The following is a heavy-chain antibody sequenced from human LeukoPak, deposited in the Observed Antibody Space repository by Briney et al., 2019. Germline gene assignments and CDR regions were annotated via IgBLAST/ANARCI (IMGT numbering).Heavy chain of an antibody. CDR1: GGSFSDYY. V-gene: IGHV4-34*01. D-gene: IGHD4-23*01. CDR3: ARAYGGRFDY. CDR2: INHSGST. Sequence: SETLSLTCAVYGGSFSDYYWSWIRQPPGKGLEWIGEINHSGSTNYNPSLKSRVTISVDTSKNQFSLKLSSVTAADTALYYCARAYGGRFDYWGHGALVTVSS. J-gene: IGHJ4*03.